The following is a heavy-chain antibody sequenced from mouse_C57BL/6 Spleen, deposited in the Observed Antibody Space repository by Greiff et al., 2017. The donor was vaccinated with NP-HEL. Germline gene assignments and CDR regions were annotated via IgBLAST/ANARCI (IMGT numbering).Heavy chain of an antibody. CDR3: ARVFYYDYDGTYYFDY. V-gene: IGHV1-69*01. CDR2: IDPSDSYT. J-gene: IGHJ2*01. Sequence: QVQLQQPGAELVMPGASVKLSCKASGYTFTSYWMHWVKQRPGQGLEWIGEIDPSDSYTNYNQKFKGKSTLTVDKSSSTAYMQLSSLTSEDTAVYYCARVFYYDYDGTYYFDYWGQGTTLTVSS. D-gene: IGHD2-4*01. CDR1: GYTFTSYW.